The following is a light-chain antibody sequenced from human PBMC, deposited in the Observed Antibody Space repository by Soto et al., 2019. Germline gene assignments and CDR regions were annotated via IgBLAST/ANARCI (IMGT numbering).Light chain of an antibody. Sequence: QSALTQPASVSGSPGQSITISCTGTSSDVGRYNYVSWYQQHPAKAPKLLIYDVSDRPSGVSSRFSGSTSGNTASLTISGLQAEDEADYYCSSYTSSRLYVFGTGTKLTVL. J-gene: IGLJ1*01. V-gene: IGLV2-14*03. CDR2: DVS. CDR3: SSYTSSRLYV. CDR1: SSDVGRYNY.